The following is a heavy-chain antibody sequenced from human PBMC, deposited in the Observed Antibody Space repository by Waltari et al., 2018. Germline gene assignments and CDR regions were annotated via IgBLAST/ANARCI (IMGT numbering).Heavy chain of an antibody. CDR3: ARDWEGDRPNFDY. Sequence: EVQLVESGGGLVKPGGSLRISCVAAGVTFNNLWMSWVRQAPGKGLEWVTYIKQDGIDTYYADSVKGRFTVSRDNAKNSLYLQMNSLRVEDTAVYYCARDWEGDRPNFDYWGQGTLVTVSS. J-gene: IGHJ4*02. V-gene: IGHV3-7*04. D-gene: IGHD1-26*01. CDR2: IKQDGIDT. CDR1: GVTFNNLW.